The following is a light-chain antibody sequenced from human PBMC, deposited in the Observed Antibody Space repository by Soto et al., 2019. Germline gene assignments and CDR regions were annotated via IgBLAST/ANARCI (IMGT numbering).Light chain of an antibody. CDR2: DVS. Sequence: IQMTQSPSTLFASVGGRVTITCRASHSVMNLFAWYQQKPGRAPQLLIYDVSSLESGVPSRFSGSGSGTEFTLTISSLQPDDVATYYCQQCNTFWTFGQGTKVDIK. CDR3: QQCNTFWT. CDR1: HSVMNL. J-gene: IGKJ1*01. V-gene: IGKV1-5*01.